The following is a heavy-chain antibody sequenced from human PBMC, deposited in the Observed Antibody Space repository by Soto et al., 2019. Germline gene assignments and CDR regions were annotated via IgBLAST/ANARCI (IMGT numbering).Heavy chain of an antibody. CDR2: IYYSGST. CDR3: ARGIVGAGFEAFDI. J-gene: IGHJ3*02. Sequence: QVQLQESGPGLVKPSQTLSLTCTVSGGSISSGDYYWNWIRQPPGKGLEWSGYIYYSGSTYYNPSLKRRVTMSIDTSKNQFSLKLSSVTAADTAVYFCARGIVGAGFEAFDIWGQGTMVTVSS. CDR1: GGSISSGDYY. V-gene: IGHV4-30-4*01. D-gene: IGHD1-26*01.